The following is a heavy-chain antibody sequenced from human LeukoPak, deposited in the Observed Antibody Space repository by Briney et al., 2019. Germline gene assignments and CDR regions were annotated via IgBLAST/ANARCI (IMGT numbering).Heavy chain of an antibody. CDR3: ARDGSGSYYDYYYYGMDV. D-gene: IGHD3-10*01. V-gene: IGHV3-30*04. J-gene: IGHJ6*02. Sequence: GGSLRLSCAASGFTFSSYAMQCVRQAPGKGLEWVAVISYDGSNKYYADSVKGRFTISRDNSKNTLYLQMYSLRAEDTAVYYCARDGSGSYYDYYYYGMDVWGQGTTVTVSS. CDR2: ISYDGSNK. CDR1: GFTFSSYA.